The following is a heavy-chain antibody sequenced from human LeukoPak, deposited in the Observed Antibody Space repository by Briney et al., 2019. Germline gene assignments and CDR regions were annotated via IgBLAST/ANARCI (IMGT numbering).Heavy chain of an antibody. Sequence: GGSLRLSCAASGFTFSSYSMHWVRQAPGKGLEWVAVIWYDGSNKYYADSVKGRFTISRDNSKNTLYLQMNSLRAEDTAVYYCARDVTHAYFDYWGQGTLVTVSS. V-gene: IGHV3-33*01. J-gene: IGHJ4*02. CDR3: ARDVTHAYFDY. CDR2: IWYDGSNK. CDR1: GFTFSSYS.